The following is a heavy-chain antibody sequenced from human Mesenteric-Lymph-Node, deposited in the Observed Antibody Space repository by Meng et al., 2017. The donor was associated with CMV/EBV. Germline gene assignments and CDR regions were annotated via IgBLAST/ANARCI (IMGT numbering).Heavy chain of an antibody. CDR1: GFSLSTSGVG. J-gene: IGHJ4*02. D-gene: IGHD2-15*01. CDR2: IYWDDDK. V-gene: IGHV2-5*02. CDR3: AQGRSATAEFDY. Sequence: CTFSGFSLSTSGVGVGWIRQPPGKALEWLALIYWDDDKCYSPSLKSRLTITKDTSKNQVVLTMTNMDPVDTATYYCAQGRSATAEFDYWGQGTLVTVSS.